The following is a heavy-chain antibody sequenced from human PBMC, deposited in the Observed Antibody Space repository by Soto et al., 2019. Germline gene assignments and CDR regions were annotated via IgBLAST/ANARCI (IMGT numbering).Heavy chain of an antibody. CDR1: GYTFTSYY. V-gene: IGHV1-46*03. CDR3: ARDRVAARGPDY. D-gene: IGHD6-13*01. J-gene: IGHJ4*02. Sequence: ASVKVSCKASGYTFTSYYMHWVRQAPGQGLEWMGIIDPSGGSTSYAQKFQGRVTMTRDTSTSTVYMELSSLRSEDTAVYYCARDRVAARGPDYWGQGTLVTDSS. CDR2: IDPSGGST.